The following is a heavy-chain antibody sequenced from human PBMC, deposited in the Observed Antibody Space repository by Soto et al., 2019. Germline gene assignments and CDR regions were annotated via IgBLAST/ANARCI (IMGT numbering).Heavy chain of an antibody. CDR3: AKDSGTQYYYYMDV. J-gene: IGHJ6*03. CDR1: GFNFRDFA. Sequence: EVQLVESGGGLVQPGRSLRISCAASGFNFRDFAMHWVRQAPGKGLEWVSGITWNSGGIDYADSAKGRFTISRDNAKNSLYLQMNSLRAEDTALYYCAKDSGTQYYYYMDVWGRGTMVTVSS. CDR2: ITWNSGGI. V-gene: IGHV3-9*01. D-gene: IGHD4-4*01.